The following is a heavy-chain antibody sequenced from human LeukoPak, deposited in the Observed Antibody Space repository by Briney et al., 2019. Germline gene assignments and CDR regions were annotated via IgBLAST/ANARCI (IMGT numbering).Heavy chain of an antibody. Sequence: GSLRLSCAASGFTFNNYDMHWVRQPTGKGLEWVSAIGIAGDTYYPGSVKGRFSISRENAKNSLHLQMNSLRAGDSAVYYCARGVTMVRGVGEIYYFDSWGQGTLVTVSS. CDR2: IGIAGDT. V-gene: IGHV3-13*01. CDR1: GFTFNNYD. J-gene: IGHJ4*02. D-gene: IGHD3-10*01. CDR3: ARGVTMVRGVGEIYYFDS.